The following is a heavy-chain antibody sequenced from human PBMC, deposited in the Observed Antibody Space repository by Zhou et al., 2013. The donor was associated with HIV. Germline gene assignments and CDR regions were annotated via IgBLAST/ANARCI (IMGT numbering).Heavy chain of an antibody. Sequence: QVQLVQSGAEVKEPGASVKFSCKALGYSFSTYFMHWVRQAPGQGLEWMGIINPSSGGTSYAQKFQGRVTMTRDTSISTAYMELSRLRSDDTAVYYCAIGLRYSSGHTFDYWGQGTLVTVSS. D-gene: IGHD6-25*01. J-gene: IGHJ4*02. CDR1: GYSFSTYF. V-gene: IGHV1-46*01. CDR3: AIGLRYSSGHTFDY. CDR2: INPSSGGT.